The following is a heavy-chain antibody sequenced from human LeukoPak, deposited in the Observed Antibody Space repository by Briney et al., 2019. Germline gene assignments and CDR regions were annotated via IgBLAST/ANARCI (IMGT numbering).Heavy chain of an antibody. CDR3: GYSDGWYPGNY. V-gene: IGHV3-7*01. Sequence: GGSLRLSCAASGFTFSNYWMSWARQVPGKGLEWVANIKQDGSETYSVDSVKGRFTISRDNAKNSLFLQMNSLRAEDTAVYYCGYSDGWYPGNYWGQGTLVTVSS. CDR1: GFTFSNYW. D-gene: IGHD5-18*01. CDR2: IKQDGSET. J-gene: IGHJ4*02.